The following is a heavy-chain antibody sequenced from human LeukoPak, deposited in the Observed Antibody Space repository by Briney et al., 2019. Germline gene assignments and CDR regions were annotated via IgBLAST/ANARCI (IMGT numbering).Heavy chain of an antibody. CDR1: GGSISNYY. CDR2: IYSSGST. V-gene: IGHV4-4*07. J-gene: IGHJ4*02. Sequence: SETLSLTCTVSGGSISNYYWSWIRQPDGKGLEWIGRIYSSGSTNYNPSLKSRVMVSIDTPKNQFSLKLNSMTATDTAVYYCARQNPGYNWNYFDYWGQGTLVTVSS. D-gene: IGHD1-20*01. CDR3: ARQNPGYNWNYFDY.